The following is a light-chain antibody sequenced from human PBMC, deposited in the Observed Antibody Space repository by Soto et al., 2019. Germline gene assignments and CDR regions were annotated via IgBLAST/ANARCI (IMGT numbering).Light chain of an antibody. V-gene: IGKV3-15*01. CDR2: GAS. J-gene: IGKJ4*01. Sequence: IVMKQSPATLSVSRRERATLSFMASQSVSSKLAWYQQKPGQAPRLLIYGASTRATGIPARFSGSGSGTEFTLTISSLQSEDFAVYYCQEYNNWHPVTFGGGTKVDIK. CDR1: QSVSSK. CDR3: QEYNNWHPVT.